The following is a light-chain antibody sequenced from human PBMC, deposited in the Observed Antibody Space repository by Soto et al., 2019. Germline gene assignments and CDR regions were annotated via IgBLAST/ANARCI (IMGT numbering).Light chain of an antibody. V-gene: IGLV2-14*01. CDR1: ISDVGAYNY. Sequence: QSALTQPASVSGSPGQSITISCTGTISDVGAYNYVSWYQQLPGKAPKLMIYEVSNRPSGVSFRFSGSKSGNTASLTISGLQAEDEADYFCSSYTTSTTWLFGGGTQLTVL. CDR2: EVS. J-gene: IGLJ3*02. CDR3: SSYTTSTTWL.